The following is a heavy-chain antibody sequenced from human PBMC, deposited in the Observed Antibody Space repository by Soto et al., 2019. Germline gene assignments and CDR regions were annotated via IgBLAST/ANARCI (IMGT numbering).Heavy chain of an antibody. CDR3: AKGPTIVLVPAAMNYYYGMDV. CDR2: IWHDGSNK. D-gene: IGHD2-2*01. Sequence: GGSLRLSCAASGFTFNNYGMHWVRQAPGKGLEWVALIWHDGSNKVYADSVKGRFTISRDNSKNTLYLQMNSLRAEDTAVYYCAKGPTIVLVPAAMNYYYGMDVWGQGTTVTVSS. J-gene: IGHJ6*02. CDR1: GFTFNNYG. V-gene: IGHV3-30*02.